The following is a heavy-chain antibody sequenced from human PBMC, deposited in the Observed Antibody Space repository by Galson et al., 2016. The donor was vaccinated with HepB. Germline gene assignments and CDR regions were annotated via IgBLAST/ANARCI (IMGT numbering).Heavy chain of an antibody. V-gene: IGHV3-23*01. CDR2: ISRSGDST. Sequence: SLRLSCAASGFIFSSYGMTWVRQAPGKGLGVVSSISRSGDSTDYADSVKGLFTISRDNSKNTLSLKMNSLRVQDTAVYYCVQGSTAPAVWGRGTTVTVSS. D-gene: IGHD1-26*01. CDR1: GFIFSSYG. CDR3: VQGSTAPAV. J-gene: IGHJ6*04.